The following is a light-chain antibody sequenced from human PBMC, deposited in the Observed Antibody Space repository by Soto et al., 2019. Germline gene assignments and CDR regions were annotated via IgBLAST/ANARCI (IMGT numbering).Light chain of an antibody. CDR2: GAS. CDR3: QQFGRSPFT. V-gene: IGKV3-20*01. Sequence: EIVLTQSPGTLSLSPGERATLSCGASQSLSSSYLAWYQQKPGQAPRLLIYGASSRATGIPDRFSGSGSGTNFTLNIHRMEPEDFSVYFCQQFGRSPFTFRPWTKVDIK. CDR1: QSLSSSY. J-gene: IGKJ3*01.